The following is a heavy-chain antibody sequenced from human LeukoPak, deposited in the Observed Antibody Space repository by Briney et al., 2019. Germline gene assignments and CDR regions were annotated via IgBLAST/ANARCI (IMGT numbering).Heavy chain of an antibody. CDR3: AKQLGYCSDGSCYFPY. CDR1: GFTFSSSA. CDR2: ISNNGGYT. V-gene: IGHV3-23*01. Sequence: GGSLRLSCAASGFTFSSSAMSWVRQAPGKGLEWVSAISNNGGYTYYADSVQGRFAISRDNSKSTLCLQMNSLRAEDTAVNYCAKQLGYCSDGSCYFPYWGQGTLVTVSS. D-gene: IGHD2-15*01. J-gene: IGHJ4*02.